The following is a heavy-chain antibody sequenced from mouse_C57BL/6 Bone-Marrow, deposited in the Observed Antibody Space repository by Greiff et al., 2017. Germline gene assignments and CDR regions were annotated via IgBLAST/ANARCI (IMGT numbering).Heavy chain of an antibody. CDR1: GYTFTSYG. Sequence: VQLVESGAELARPGASVKLSCKASGYTFTSYGISWVKQRTGQGLEWIGEIYPRRGNTYSNEKFKGKATLTADKSSSKAYMQLRSLTSEDSAVYFCADSSGYLKFDYWGQGTTLTVSS. D-gene: IGHD3-2*02. CDR2: IYPRRGNT. CDR3: ADSSGYLKFDY. J-gene: IGHJ2*01. V-gene: IGHV1-81*01.